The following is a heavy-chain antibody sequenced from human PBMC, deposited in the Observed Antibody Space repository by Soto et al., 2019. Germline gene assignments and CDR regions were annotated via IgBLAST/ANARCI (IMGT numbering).Heavy chain of an antibody. J-gene: IGHJ4*02. V-gene: IGHV1-3*01. D-gene: IGHD3-10*01. Sequence: ASVKVCCKASGYTFTIYAMHWVRQAPGQRLEWMGWINAGNGNTKYSQKFQGRVTITRDTSASTAYMELSSLRSEDTAVYYCARDYGSGSYYNNFDYWGQGTLVTVSS. CDR2: INAGNGNT. CDR1: GYTFTIYA. CDR3: ARDYGSGSYYNNFDY.